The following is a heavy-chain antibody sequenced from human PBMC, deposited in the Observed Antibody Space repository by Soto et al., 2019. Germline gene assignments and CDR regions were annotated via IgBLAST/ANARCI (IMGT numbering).Heavy chain of an antibody. Sequence: SETLSLTCAVYGGSFSGYYWSWIRNPQGKGRKWIGEINHSGSTNYNPSLKSRVTISVDTSKNQFSLKLSSVTAADTAVYYCASHCSSTSCYLERAGSPVGFDYWGQGTLVTVSS. D-gene: IGHD2-2*01. CDR2: INHSGST. V-gene: IGHV4-34*01. CDR1: GGSFSGYY. CDR3: ASHCSSTSCYLERAGSPVGFDY. J-gene: IGHJ4*02.